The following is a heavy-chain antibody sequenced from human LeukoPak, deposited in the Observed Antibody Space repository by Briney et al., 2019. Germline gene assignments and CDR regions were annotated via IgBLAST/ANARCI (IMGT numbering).Heavy chain of an antibody. J-gene: IGHJ5*02. D-gene: IGHD4-23*01. Sequence: GGSLRLSCAASGFTFASYAMSWVRQAPGKGLEWVSAISGSGSRTYYADSVKGRFTISRDNAKNSLYLQINSLRAEDTAVYYCARDVTYHGGDWFDPWGQGTLVTVSS. V-gene: IGHV3-23*01. CDR1: GFTFASYA. CDR2: ISGSGSRT. CDR3: ARDVTYHGGDWFDP.